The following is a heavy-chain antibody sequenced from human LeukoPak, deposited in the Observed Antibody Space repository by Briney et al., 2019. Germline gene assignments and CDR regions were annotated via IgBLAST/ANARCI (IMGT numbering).Heavy chain of an antibody. V-gene: IGHV3-48*04. J-gene: IGHJ3*01. CDR3: ARVPFL. Sequence: QPGGSLRLSCVASGFTFSNYGMHWVRQAPGKGLEWLSYISSSSSTIYYADSVKGRFTISRDNAKNSLYLQMNSLRAEDTAVYYCARVPFLWGQGTMVTVSS. CDR2: ISSSSSTI. CDR1: GFTFSNYG.